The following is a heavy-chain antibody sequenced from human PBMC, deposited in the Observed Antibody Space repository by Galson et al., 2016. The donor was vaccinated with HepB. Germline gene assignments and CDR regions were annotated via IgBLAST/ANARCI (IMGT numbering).Heavy chain of an antibody. CDR3: ATGPAVGSPEQFQH. J-gene: IGHJ1*01. D-gene: IGHD1-26*01. Sequence: QSGAEVKKPGESLRISCGASGYSFTSTYWISWLRQMPGIGLEWMGRIHPTESQTNYSPSFRGHVTISVDRSLNTVYLEWRSLKASDTAIFCCATGPAVGSPEQFQHWGQGTLVTVSS. CDR1: GYSFTSTYW. V-gene: IGHV5-10-1*01. CDR2: IHPTESQT.